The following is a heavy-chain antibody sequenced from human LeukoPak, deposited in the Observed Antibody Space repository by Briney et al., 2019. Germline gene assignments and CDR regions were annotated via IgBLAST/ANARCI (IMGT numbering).Heavy chain of an antibody. CDR3: AKDMVRGVIDSGTFDY. CDR2: ISWNSGSI. J-gene: IGHJ4*02. CDR1: GFTFDDYA. Sequence: GGSLRLSCAASGFTFDDYAMHWVRQAPGKGLEWVSGISWNSGSIGYADSVKGRFTISRDNAKNSLYLQMNSLRAEDTALYYCAKDMVRGVIDSGTFDYWGQGTLVTVSS. V-gene: IGHV3-9*01. D-gene: IGHD3-10*01.